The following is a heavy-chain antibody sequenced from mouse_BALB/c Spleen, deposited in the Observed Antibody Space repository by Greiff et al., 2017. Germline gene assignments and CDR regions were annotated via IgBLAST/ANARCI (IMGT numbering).Heavy chain of an antibody. D-gene: IGHD2-14*01. CDR2: INPSTGYT. V-gene: IGHV1-7*01. CDR3: ASAPYYRYDY. J-gene: IGHJ2*01. CDR1: GYTFTSYW. Sequence: VKLMESGAELAKPGASVKMSCKASGYTFTSYWMHWVKQRPGQGLEWIGYINPSTGYTEYNQKFKDKATLTADKSSSTAYMQLSSLTSEDSAVYYCASAPYYRYDYWGQGTTLTVSS.